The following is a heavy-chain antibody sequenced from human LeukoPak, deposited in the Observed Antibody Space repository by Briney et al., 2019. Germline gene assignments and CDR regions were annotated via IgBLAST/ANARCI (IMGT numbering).Heavy chain of an antibody. J-gene: IGHJ6*04. V-gene: IGHV1-18*04. CDR1: GYTFTSYG. D-gene: IGHD3-10*01. CDR2: ISAYNGNT. CDR3: ARVVRGSDYYYYGMDV. Sequence: ASVKVSCKASGYTFTSYGISCVRQAPAQGLEWMGWISAYNGNTNYAQKLQGRVTMTTDTSTSTAYMELRSLRSDDTAVYYCARVVRGSDYYYYGMDVWGKGTTVTVSS.